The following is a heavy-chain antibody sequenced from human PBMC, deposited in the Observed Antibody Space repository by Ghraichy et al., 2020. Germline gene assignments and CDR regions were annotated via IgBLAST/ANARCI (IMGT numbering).Heavy chain of an antibody. CDR3: AREGGKRGSGSYYKVSRYYYMDV. Sequence: SETLSLTCAVYGGSFSGYYWSWIRQPPGKGLEWIGEINHSGSTNYNPSLKSRVTISVDTSKNQFSLKLSSVTAADTAVYYCAREGGKRGSGSYYKVSRYYYMDVWGKGTTVTVSS. CDR2: INHSGST. CDR1: GGSFSGYY. J-gene: IGHJ6*03. V-gene: IGHV4-34*01. D-gene: IGHD3-10*01.